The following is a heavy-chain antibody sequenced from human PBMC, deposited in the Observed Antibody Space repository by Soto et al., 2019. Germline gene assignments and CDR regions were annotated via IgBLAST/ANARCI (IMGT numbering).Heavy chain of an antibody. V-gene: IGHV4-59*01. CDR2: IFYSGST. D-gene: IGHD3-10*01. Sequence: PSETLSLTCTVSGGSISNYYWSWIRQPPGRGLEWIGHIFYSGSTNYNPSLKSRVTISVDTSKNQFSLKLSSVTAADTAVYYCARDLGSGNYYGFFDYWGQGTLVTVSS. CDR1: GGSISNYY. J-gene: IGHJ4*02. CDR3: ARDLGSGNYYGFFDY.